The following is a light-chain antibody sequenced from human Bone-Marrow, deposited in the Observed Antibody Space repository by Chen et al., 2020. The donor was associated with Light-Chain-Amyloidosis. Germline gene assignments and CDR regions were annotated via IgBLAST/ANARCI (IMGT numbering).Light chain of an antibody. V-gene: IGKV3-11*01. CDR2: DVS. J-gene: IGKJ4*01. CDR1: QSVSSF. CDR3: QHRSNWLT. Sequence: EIVLTQSPATLSLSPGERATLSCRASQSVSSFLAWYQQKPGQAPRLLMYDVSQRATGIPARFSGSGSGTDFTLTISSLEPEDLAVYYCQHRSNWLTLGGGTKVEIK.